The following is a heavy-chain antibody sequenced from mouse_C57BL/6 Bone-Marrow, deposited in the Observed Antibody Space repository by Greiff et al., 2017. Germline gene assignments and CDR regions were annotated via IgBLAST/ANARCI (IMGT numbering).Heavy chain of an antibody. D-gene: IGHD1-1*01. J-gene: IGHJ2*01. V-gene: IGHV1-54*01. CDR2: INPGSGGT. CDR3: ARYYYGSYFDY. Sequence: VKLMESGAELVRPGTSVKVSCKASGYAFTNYLIEWVKQRPGQGLEWIGVINPGSGGTNYNKKFKGKATLTADKSSSTAYMQLSSLTSRDSAVYFCARYYYGSYFDYWGQGTTLTVSS. CDR1: GYAFTNYL.